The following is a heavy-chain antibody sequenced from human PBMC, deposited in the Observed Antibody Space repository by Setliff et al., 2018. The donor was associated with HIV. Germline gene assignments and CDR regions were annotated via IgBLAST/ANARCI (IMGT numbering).Heavy chain of an antibody. D-gene: IGHD1-26*01. J-gene: IGHJ4*02. CDR3: AKGGKGYSGRYYFDY. V-gene: IGHV3-23*01. CDR1: GIIFSSYA. CDR2: ISGNDGST. Sequence: LRLSCEVSGIIFSSYAMSWVRQAPGKGLEWVSSISGNDGSTNYGDSVEGRFTISRDSSKNTLFLQMNSLRAEDTAVYYCAKGGKGYSGRYYFDYWGQGTLVTVSS.